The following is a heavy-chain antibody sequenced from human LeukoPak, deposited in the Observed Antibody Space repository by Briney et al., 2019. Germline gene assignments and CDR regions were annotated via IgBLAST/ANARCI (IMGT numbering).Heavy chain of an antibody. J-gene: IGHJ6*02. V-gene: IGHV3-23*01. D-gene: IGHD6-19*01. CDR3: AKEIAVAGTYYYYGMDV. CDR1: GFTFSSYA. CDR2: ISGSGGST. Sequence: GGSLRLSCAASGFTFSSYAMSWVRQAPGKGLEWVSAISGSGGSTYYADSVKGRFTISRDNSKNTLYLQMNSLRAEDTAVYYCAKEIAVAGTYYYYGMDVWGQGTTVTVSS.